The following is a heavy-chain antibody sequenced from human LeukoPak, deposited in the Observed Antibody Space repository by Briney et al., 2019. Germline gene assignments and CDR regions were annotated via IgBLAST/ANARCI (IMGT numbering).Heavy chain of an antibody. V-gene: IGHV1-46*01. D-gene: IGHD1-26*01. CDR3: ARESDSGKDFDF. Sequence: GASVKVSCKASGYIFTYHYIHLVRQAPGPGLEWMGIINPNNGNTDYAQKFQGRVTMTRDTSTSTVYMDLSSLGSEDTAVYYCARESDSGKDFDFWGQGTLVSVSS. J-gene: IGHJ4*02. CDR2: INPNNGNT. CDR1: GYIFTYHY.